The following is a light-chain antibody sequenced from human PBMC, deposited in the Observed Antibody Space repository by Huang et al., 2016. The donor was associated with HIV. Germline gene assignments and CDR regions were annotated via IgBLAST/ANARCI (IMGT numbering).Light chain of an antibody. CDR3: QQYYGIPWT. J-gene: IGKJ1*01. Sequence: DTQMTQSPSSLSASVGDRVIITCRASQGVSNSLAWYQQKPGKAPKLLLYAASKLESGVPSRVRGSGSGTDYTLTITSLQPEDFATYFCQQYYGIPWTFGQGTKVEIK. V-gene: IGKV1-NL1*01. CDR1: QGVSNS. CDR2: AAS.